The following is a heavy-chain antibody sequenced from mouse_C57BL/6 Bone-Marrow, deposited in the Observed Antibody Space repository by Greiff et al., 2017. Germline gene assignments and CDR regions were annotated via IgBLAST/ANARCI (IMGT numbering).Heavy chain of an antibody. V-gene: IGHV1-59*01. D-gene: IGHD1-1*01. CDR1: GYTFTSYW. J-gene: IGHJ4*01. Sequence: QVQLQQPGAELVRPGTSVKLSCKASGYTFTSYWMHWVKQRPGQGLEWIGVIDPSDSYTNYNQKFKGKATLTVDPSSSTAYMQLSSLTSEDSAVYDCYCSGSGLGYAMDYWGQGTSVTVSS. CDR2: IDPSDSYT. CDR3: YCSGSGLGYAMDY.